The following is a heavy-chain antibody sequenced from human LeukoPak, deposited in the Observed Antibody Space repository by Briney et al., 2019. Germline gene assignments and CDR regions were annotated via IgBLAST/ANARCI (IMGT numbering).Heavy chain of an antibody. CDR1: GDSVSSNSAA. CDR3: ARANSGYDLADDAFDI. V-gene: IGHV6-1*01. D-gene: IGHD5-12*01. CDR2: TYYRSKWYN. Sequence: SQTLSLTCAISGDSVSSNSAAWNWIRQSPSRGLEWLGRTYYRSKWYNDYAVSVKSRITINPDTPKNQFSLQLNSVTPEDTAVYYCARANSGYDLADDAFDIWGQGTMVTVSS. J-gene: IGHJ3*02.